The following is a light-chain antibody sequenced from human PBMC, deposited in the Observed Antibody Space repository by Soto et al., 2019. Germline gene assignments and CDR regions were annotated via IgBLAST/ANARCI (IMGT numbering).Light chain of an antibody. CDR3: QQYNDWPLT. CDR1: QSVSSN. Sequence: EIVMTQSPVTLSVSPGERVTIYCRASQSVSSNLAWYQQKPGQAPSLLIYGAFTRATGIPARFSGTGSGTEFTLTISSLQSEDVALYYCQQYNDWPLTFGQGTKVDIK. J-gene: IGKJ1*01. CDR2: GAF. V-gene: IGKV3-15*01.